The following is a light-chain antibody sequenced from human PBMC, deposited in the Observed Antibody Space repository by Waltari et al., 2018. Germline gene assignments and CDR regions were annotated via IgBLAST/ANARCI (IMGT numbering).Light chain of an antibody. V-gene: IGKV3-11*01. CDR1: QSVSSY. J-gene: IGKJ5*01. CDR3: QQRSNWPPIT. CDR2: DAS. Sequence: EIVLTQSPATRSWSPGERATLPCRASQSVSSYLAWYQQKPGQAPRLLIYDASNRATGIPARFSGSGSGTDFTLTISSLEPEDFAVYYCQQRSNWPPITFGQGTRLEIK.